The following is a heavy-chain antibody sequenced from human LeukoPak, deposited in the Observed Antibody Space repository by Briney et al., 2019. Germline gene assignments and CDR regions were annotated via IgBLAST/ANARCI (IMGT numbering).Heavy chain of an antibody. CDR1: GYTFTSYG. CDR3: ARVATITSDIVVVVAATDYFDY. J-gene: IGHJ4*02. Sequence: SSVNVSCMASGYTFTSYGISWLRQAPGQGVEWMGWISAYNGNTHYAQKLQGRVTMTTDTSTSTAYMELRSLRSDDTAVYYCARVATITSDIVVVVAATDYFDYWGQGTLVTVSS. D-gene: IGHD2-15*01. V-gene: IGHV1-18*01. CDR2: ISAYNGNT.